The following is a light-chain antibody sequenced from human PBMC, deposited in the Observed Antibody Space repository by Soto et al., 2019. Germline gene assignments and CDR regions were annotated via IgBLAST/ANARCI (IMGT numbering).Light chain of an antibody. CDR2: GAS. CDR1: QSVSSN. V-gene: IGKV3-15*01. J-gene: IGKJ1*01. Sequence: EIVMTQSPATLSVSPGERATLSCRASQSVSSNLAWYQQKPGQAPRLLIYGASTRATGIPARFSGSGSGTEFTLNISRLQSEDFAVYYCQQYNNWPPWTFGPGTKVEIK. CDR3: QQYNNWPPWT.